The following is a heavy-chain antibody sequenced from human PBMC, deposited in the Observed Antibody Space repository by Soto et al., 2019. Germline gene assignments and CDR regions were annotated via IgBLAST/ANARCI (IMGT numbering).Heavy chain of an antibody. D-gene: IGHD4-17*01. J-gene: IGHJ3*01. V-gene: IGHV3-48*01. CDR3: ARDHYGGYAVFDV. CDR1: GFTFSSYS. CDR2: ISSSSNTI. Sequence: EVQLVESGGGLVQPGGSLRLSCAASGFTFSSYSMNWVRQAPGKGLEWVSYISSSSNTIYYADSVRGRFTIARDNAKNSLYLQLNSLRAEDTAVYYCARDHYGGYAVFDVWGRGTIVTVSS.